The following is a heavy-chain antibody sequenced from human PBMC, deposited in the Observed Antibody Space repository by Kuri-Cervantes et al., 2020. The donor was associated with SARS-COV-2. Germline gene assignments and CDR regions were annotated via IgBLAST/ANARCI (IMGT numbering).Heavy chain of an antibody. CDR3: ARVEYSSSSYPYYYYGMDV. V-gene: IGHV3-11*01. J-gene: IGHJ6*02. CDR2: ISSSGSTI. CDR1: GFTFSDYY. D-gene: IGHD6-6*01. Sequence: GESLKISCAASGFTFSDYYMSWIRQAPGKGLEWVSYISSSGSTIYYADSVKGRFTISRDNSKNTLYLQMNSLRAEDTAVYYCARVEYSSSSYPYYYYGMDVWGQGTTVTVSS.